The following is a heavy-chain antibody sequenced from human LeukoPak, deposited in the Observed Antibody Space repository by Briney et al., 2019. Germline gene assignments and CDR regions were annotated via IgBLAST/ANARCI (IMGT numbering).Heavy chain of an antibody. CDR3: ARDTPAQQLVPQGGYFDY. Sequence: ASVKVSCKVSGYTLTELSMHWVRQAPGKGLEWMGGFDPEDGETIYAQKFQGRVTITADKSTSTAYMELSSLRSEDTAVYYCARDTPAQQLVPQGGYFDYWGQGTLVTVSS. V-gene: IGHV1-24*01. J-gene: IGHJ4*02. CDR1: GYTLTELS. CDR2: FDPEDGET. D-gene: IGHD6-13*01.